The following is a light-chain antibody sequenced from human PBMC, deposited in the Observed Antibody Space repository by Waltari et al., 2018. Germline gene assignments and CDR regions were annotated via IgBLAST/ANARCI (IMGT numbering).Light chain of an antibody. CDR1: SIDLGGHNY. Sequence: QSALTQPASVSGSPGQSITISCTGTSIDLGGHNYLSWYQQYPGEAPKVVIYDVNSRPSGVSNRFSGSKSGNTASLTISGLQAEDEADYYCNSHSSSDTPSVFGGGTKLTVL. CDR2: DVN. V-gene: IGLV2-14*01. CDR3: NSHSSSDTPSV. J-gene: IGLJ3*02.